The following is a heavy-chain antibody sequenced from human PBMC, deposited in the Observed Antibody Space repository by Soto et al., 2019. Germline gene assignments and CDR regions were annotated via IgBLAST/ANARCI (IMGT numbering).Heavy chain of an antibody. D-gene: IGHD2-15*01. CDR3: ARDQDCSGGSCYSGYYGMDV. CDR1: GGTFSSYA. Sequence: ASVKVSCKASGGTFSSYAISWVRQAPGQGLEWMGGIIPIFGTANYAQKFQGRVTITADESTSTAYMELSSLRSEDTAVYYCARDQDCSGGSCYSGYYGMDVWGQGTTVTVSS. J-gene: IGHJ6*02. V-gene: IGHV1-69*13. CDR2: IIPIFGTA.